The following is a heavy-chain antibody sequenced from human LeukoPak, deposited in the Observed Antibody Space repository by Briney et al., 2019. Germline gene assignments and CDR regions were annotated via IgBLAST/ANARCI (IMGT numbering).Heavy chain of an antibody. Sequence: ASVKVSCKASGYTFTSYGISWVRQAPGQGLEWMGWMSAYNGNTNYAQKLQGRVTMTTDTSTSTAYMELRSLRSDDTAVYYCARERVIAVAGTDYYYGMDVWGQGTTVTVSS. CDR3: ARERVIAVAGTDYYYGMDV. CDR1: GYTFTSYG. D-gene: IGHD6-19*01. V-gene: IGHV1-18*01. CDR2: MSAYNGNT. J-gene: IGHJ6*02.